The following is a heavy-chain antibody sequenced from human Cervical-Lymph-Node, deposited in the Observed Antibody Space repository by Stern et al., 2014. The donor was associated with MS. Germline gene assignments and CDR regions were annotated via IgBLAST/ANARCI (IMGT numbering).Heavy chain of an antibody. CDR2: VYYNGTT. J-gene: IGHJ4*02. D-gene: IGHD4-23*01. CDR3: ARHSVGVKDFDS. CDR1: GGSIRTFS. Sequence: QVQLQESGPGLVKPSETLSLTCTVSGGSIRTFSWSWIRQPPWRGLEWIGCVYYNGTTTHNPSLKSRVTMSVDTSKSQLSLRLHSVTAADTAVYYCARHSVGVKDFDSWGQGTLVTVSS. V-gene: IGHV4-59*01.